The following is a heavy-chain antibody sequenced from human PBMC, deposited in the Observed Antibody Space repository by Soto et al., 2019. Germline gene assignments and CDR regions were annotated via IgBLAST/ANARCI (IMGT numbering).Heavy chain of an antibody. D-gene: IGHD2-15*01. Sequence: SETLSLTCAVYGGSFSGYYWSWIRQPPGKGLEWIGEINHSGSTNYNPSLKSRVTISVDTSKNQFSLKLSSVTAADTAVYYCARSTFYCSGGSCKNFDYWGQGTLVTVSS. CDR3: ARSTFYCSGGSCKNFDY. J-gene: IGHJ4*02. CDR2: INHSGST. CDR1: GGSFSGYY. V-gene: IGHV4-34*01.